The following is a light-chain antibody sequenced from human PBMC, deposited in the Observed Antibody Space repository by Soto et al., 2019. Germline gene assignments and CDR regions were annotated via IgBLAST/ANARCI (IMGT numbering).Light chain of an antibody. CDR1: QSGFNNN. V-gene: IGKV3-20*01. Sequence: EIVLAQSPGTLSLSPGERATLSCRASQSGFNNNLAWYQQKPGQAPRLVMFGASSRATGIPDRFSGSGSGTDFTLTISRLEPEDFGIYHCQQYGGSPRTFGQGTKLEIK. CDR2: GAS. J-gene: IGKJ2*01. CDR3: QQYGGSPRT.